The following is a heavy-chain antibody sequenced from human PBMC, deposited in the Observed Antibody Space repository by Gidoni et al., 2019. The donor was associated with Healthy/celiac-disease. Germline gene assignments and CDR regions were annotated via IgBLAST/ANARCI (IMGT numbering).Heavy chain of an antibody. CDR2: INHSGST. J-gene: IGHJ1*01. Sequence: QVQLQQWRAGLLTPSETLSLTCAVYGGSFSGYYWSWIRQPPGKGLAWIGEINHSGSTNYNPSRKSRVTRSVDTSKNQFSLKLSSVTAADTAVYYCARGYRAPFLQHWGQGTLVTVSS. CDR3: ARGYRAPFLQH. CDR1: GGSFSGYY. V-gene: IGHV4-34*01.